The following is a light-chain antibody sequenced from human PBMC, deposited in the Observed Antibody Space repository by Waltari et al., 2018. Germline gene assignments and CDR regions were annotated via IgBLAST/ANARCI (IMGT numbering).Light chain of an antibody. CDR2: EDN. CDR1: RGSLASNY. J-gene: IGLJ2*01. Sequence: NFMLTQPHSVSASPGKTVTISCTRSRGSLASNYVQWYQQRPGSSPTPVIYEDNQRPSGVPDRFSGSIDSSSNSASLTISGLKTEDEADYYCQSYDSSNHVVFGGGTKLTVL. CDR3: QSYDSSNHVV. V-gene: IGLV6-57*01.